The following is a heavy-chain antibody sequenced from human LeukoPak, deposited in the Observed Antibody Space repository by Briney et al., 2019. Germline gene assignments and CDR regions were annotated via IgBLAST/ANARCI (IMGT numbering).Heavy chain of an antibody. CDR3: ARVTRSPFGWFDP. D-gene: IGHD4-17*01. J-gene: IGHJ5*02. V-gene: IGHV3-21*01. CDR1: GFTFSSYN. CDR2: ISSSSTYI. Sequence: GGSLRLSCAASGFTFSSYNMHWVRQAPGKGLEWISSISSSSTYIYYADSVKGRFTISRDNAKNSLYLQMSSLRAEDTAVYYCARVTRSPFGWFDPWGQGTLVTVSS.